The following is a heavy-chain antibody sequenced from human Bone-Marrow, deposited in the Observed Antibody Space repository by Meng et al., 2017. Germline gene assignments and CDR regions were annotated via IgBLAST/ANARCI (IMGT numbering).Heavy chain of an antibody. D-gene: IGHD4-17*01. V-gene: IGHV4-39*07. CDR1: GGSISSSSYY. Sequence: SETLSLTCTVSGGSISSSSYYWGWIRQPPGKGLEWIGSIYYSGSTYYNPSLKSRVTISVDTSKNQFSLKLSSVTAADTAVYYCARDPIHRYGDPSFDYWGQGTLVTVSS. CDR3: ARDPIHRYGDPSFDY. J-gene: IGHJ4*02. CDR2: IYYSGST.